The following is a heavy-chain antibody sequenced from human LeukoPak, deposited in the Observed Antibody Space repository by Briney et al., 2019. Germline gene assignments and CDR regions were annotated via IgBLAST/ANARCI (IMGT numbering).Heavy chain of an antibody. CDR2: ISSSSSYI. CDR1: GFTVSSNY. V-gene: IGHV3-21*01. Sequence: GGSLRLSCAASGFTVSSNYMNWVRQAPGKGLEWVSSISSSSSYIYYADSVKGRFTISRDNAKSSLYLQMNSLRAEDTAVYYCARDKVGATFLFDYWGQGTLVTVSS. D-gene: IGHD1-26*01. CDR3: ARDKVGATFLFDY. J-gene: IGHJ4*02.